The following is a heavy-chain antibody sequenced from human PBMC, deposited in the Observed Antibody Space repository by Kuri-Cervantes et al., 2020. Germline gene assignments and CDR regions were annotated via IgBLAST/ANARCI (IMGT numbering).Heavy chain of an antibody. J-gene: IGHJ6*03. CDR2: IRHDGSNK. D-gene: IGHD3-10*01. CDR1: EFTFSSYA. CDR3: AKAPYGRQYYMDV. Sequence: GGSLRLSCAASEFTFSSYAMHWVRQAPGKGLEWVAFIRHDGSNKYYTDSVRGRFTISRDNSKNTLYLQMNSLRGEDTAFYYCAKAPYGRQYYMDVWGEGTTVTVSS. V-gene: IGHV3-30*02.